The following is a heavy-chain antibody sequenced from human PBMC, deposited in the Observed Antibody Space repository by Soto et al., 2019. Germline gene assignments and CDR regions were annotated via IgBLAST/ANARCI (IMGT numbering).Heavy chain of an antibody. CDR3: ARDLGSEQWFFDN. J-gene: IGHJ4*02. D-gene: IGHD6-19*01. CDR2: IHNSGST. Sequence: QVQLQESGPGLVKPSQTLSLTCLVSGASVSGDGSYCSWIRQHPGKGLEFIGYIHNSGSTYSNPSLENRVAMSIDTSKNPFSLRLSSVTAADSAVYFCARDLGSEQWFFDNWGQGILVTVSS. CDR1: GASVSGDGSY. V-gene: IGHV4-31*03.